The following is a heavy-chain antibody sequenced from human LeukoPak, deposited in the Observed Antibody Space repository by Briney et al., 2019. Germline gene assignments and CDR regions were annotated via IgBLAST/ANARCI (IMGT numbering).Heavy chain of an antibody. Sequence: SETLSLTCAVSGYSISSGYYWGWIRQPPGKGLEWIGYISYSGGTNYNPSLKSRVTISVDTSKNQFSLKLTSVTAADTGVYYCASHRVNYYDSSGYQFDYWGQGTLVTVSS. CDR1: GYSISSGYY. CDR3: ASHRVNYYDSSGYQFDY. D-gene: IGHD3-22*01. J-gene: IGHJ4*02. V-gene: IGHV4-61*01. CDR2: ISYSGGT.